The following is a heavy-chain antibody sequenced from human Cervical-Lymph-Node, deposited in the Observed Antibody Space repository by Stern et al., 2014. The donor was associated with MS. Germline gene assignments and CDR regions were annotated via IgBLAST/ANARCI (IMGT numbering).Heavy chain of an antibody. Sequence: MQLQESGPGLVTPSQTLSLTCIVSGDSISSGGLYWNWIRQHPGKGLEWIGYIHYSGSTYYNPSLKSRVTISVDTSKNQFSLKLTSVTAADTAVYYCARRGPAATQNPFDYWGQGTLVTVSS. D-gene: IGHD2-15*01. CDR3: ARRGPAATQNPFDY. CDR2: IHYSGST. V-gene: IGHV4-31*03. J-gene: IGHJ4*02. CDR1: GDSISSGGLY.